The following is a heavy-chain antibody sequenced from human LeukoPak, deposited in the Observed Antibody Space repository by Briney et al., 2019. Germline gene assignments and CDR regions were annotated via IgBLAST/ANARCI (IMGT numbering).Heavy chain of an antibody. V-gene: IGHV3-53*01. J-gene: IGHJ6*03. CDR2: IYSGGST. CDR1: GFTVSSNY. CDR3: AKSWGYTRPYYNYMDV. D-gene: IGHD3-16*02. Sequence: HPGGSLRLSCAASGFTVSSNYMSWVRQAPGKGLEWVSVIYSGGSTYYADSVKGRFTISRDNSKNTLSLQMNGLRPEDTAVYYCAKSWGYTRPYYNYMDVGGKGTTVTVSS.